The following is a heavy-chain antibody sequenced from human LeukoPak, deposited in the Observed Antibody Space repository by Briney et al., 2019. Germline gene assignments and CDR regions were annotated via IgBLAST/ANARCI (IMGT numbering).Heavy chain of an antibody. Sequence: SETLSLTCIVSGGAISSYYWTWIRQPAGKGLEWNGRTYSSGNTKYNPSLKSRVTMSLDTSKNQFSLKLTSVTAADTAMYYCATSYGLREGYYHYGMDVWGQGTTVTVSS. CDR2: TYSSGNT. CDR1: GGAISSYY. D-gene: IGHD3-10*01. J-gene: IGHJ6*02. CDR3: ATSYGLREGYYHYGMDV. V-gene: IGHV4-4*07.